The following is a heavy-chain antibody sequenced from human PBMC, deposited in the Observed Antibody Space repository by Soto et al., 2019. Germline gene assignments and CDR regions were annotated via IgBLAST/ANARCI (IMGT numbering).Heavy chain of an antibody. J-gene: IGHJ4*02. CDR3: AREGIRLGELSPYGIDY. V-gene: IGHV3-48*02. Sequence: GGSLRLSCAASGFTFSSYSMNWVRQAPGKGLEWVSYISSSSSTIYYADSVRGRFTISRDNAKNSLYLQMNSMRDEDTAVYYCAREGIRLGELSPYGIDYWGQGALVTVSS. CDR2: ISSSSSTI. D-gene: IGHD3-16*02. CDR1: GFTFSSYS.